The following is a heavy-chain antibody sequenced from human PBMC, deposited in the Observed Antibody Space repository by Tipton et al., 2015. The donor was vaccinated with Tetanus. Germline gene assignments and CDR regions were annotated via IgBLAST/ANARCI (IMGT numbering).Heavy chain of an antibody. CDR3: ARYNSYFYAMDV. J-gene: IGHJ6*02. Sequence: TLSLTCALSGGSISRGAYSWSWIRQPPGKGLEWIGYIYDSGTTYSNPSLKSRVTISGGETKRQFSLNLTSVTAADTAVYYCARYNSYFYAMDVWGQGTTVTVSS. V-gene: IGHV4-30-2*01. CDR2: IYDSGTT. D-gene: IGHD5-24*01. CDR1: GGSISRGAYS.